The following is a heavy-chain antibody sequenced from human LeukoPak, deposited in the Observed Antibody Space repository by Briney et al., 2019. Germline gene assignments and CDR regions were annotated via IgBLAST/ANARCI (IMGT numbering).Heavy chain of an antibody. CDR2: IHYSGST. CDR3: ARESREMATIGTFDY. D-gene: IGHD5-24*01. V-gene: IGHV4-59*11. J-gene: IGHJ4*02. Sequence: PSETLSLTCTVSGGSISSHYWSWIRQPPGKGLEWIGYIHYSGSTNYNPSLKSRVTISVDTSKNQFSLKLSSVTAADTAVYYCARESREMATIGTFDYWGQGTLVTVSS. CDR1: GGSISSHY.